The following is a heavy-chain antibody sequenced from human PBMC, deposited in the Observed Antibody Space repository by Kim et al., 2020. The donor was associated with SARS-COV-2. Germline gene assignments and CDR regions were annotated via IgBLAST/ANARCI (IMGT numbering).Heavy chain of an antibody. V-gene: IGHV3-21*01. CDR3: ARDKAAGSRRNGMDV. Sequence: GGSLRLSCAASGFTFSSYSMNWVRQAPGKGLEWVSSISSSSSYIYYADSVKGRFTISRDNAKNSLYLQMNSLRAEDTAVYYCARDKAAGSRRNGMDVWGQGTTVTVSS. CDR1: GFTFSSYS. CDR2: ISSSSSYI. J-gene: IGHJ6*02. D-gene: IGHD6-13*01.